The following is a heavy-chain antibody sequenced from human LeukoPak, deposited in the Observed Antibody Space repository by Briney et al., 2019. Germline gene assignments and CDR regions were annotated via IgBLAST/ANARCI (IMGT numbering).Heavy chain of an antibody. CDR2: INPNTGGT. CDR1: LYTFTGFY. D-gene: IGHD3-10*01. J-gene: IGHJ4*02. V-gene: IGHV1-2*02. CDR3: AREGDFNGSGRGDS. Sequence: APVKVSCKTYLYTFTGFYIHSVRQAPGQGREWMGWINPNTGGTNFAQKFQGRVTMITDTSISTAYMDLGRLTSDDTAVYYCAREGDFNGSGRGDSWGQGTLVIVSS.